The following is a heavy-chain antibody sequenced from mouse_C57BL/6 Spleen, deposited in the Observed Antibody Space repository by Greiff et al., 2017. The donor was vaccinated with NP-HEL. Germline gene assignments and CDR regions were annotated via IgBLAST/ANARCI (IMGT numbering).Heavy chain of an antibody. D-gene: IGHD1-1*01. CDR2: INPSNGGT. CDR3: ARSGSNDYWYFDV. CDR1: GYTFTSYW. J-gene: IGHJ1*03. V-gene: IGHV1-53*01. Sequence: VQLQQPGTELVKPGASVKLSCKASGYTFTSYWMHWVQQRPGQGLEWIGNINPSNGGTNYNEKFKSKATLTVDKSSSTAYMQLSSLTSEDSAVYYCARSGSNDYWYFDVWGTGTTVTVSS.